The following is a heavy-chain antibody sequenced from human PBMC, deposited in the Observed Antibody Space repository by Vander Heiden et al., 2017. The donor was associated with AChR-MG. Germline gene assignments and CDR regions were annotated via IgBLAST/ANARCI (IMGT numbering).Heavy chain of an antibody. J-gene: IGHJ4*02. V-gene: IGHV3-7*01. Sequence: EVQLVESGGGLVQPGGSLRLSCAASGLTFSSYWMSWVRQAPGKGLEWVANIKQDGSEKYYVDSGKGRFTISRDNTKNSLYLQMNSLGAEDTAVYYCARGLIGAAALFVDWGQGTLVTVSS. CDR2: IKQDGSEK. CDR1: GLTFSSYW. D-gene: IGHD6-13*01. CDR3: ARGLIGAAALFVD.